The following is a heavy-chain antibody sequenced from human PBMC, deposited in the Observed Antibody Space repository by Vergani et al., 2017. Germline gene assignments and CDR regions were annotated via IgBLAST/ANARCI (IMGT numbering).Heavy chain of an antibody. D-gene: IGHD5-18*01. CDR2: VSFRGDT. CDR1: GASVNSYY. Sequence: QVKLQESGPGLVKPSETLSLTCTVSGASVNSYYWSWIRRPPGRGLEWMGYVSFRGDTLYDPSVKGRMTISLNTSSNQFSLYLASVTAADTAVYYCARHLGGYGYGVFDYWGRGREVTVSS. CDR3: ARHLGGYGYGVFDY. J-gene: IGHJ4*02. V-gene: IGHV4-59*02.